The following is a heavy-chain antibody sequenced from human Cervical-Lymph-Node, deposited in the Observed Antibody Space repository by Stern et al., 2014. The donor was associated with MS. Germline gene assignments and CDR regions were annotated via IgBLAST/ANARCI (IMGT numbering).Heavy chain of an antibody. CDR1: GFTFTSSA. Sequence: KVEESGPEVKKPGTSVKVSCKASGFTFTSSAVQWVRQGRGQRLEWIGWIVVGSGNTNYAQKFQERVTITRDMSTSTAYMELSSLRSEDTAVYYCAAEPMYYSDSVGAFDIWGQGTMVTVSS. CDR2: IVVGSGNT. J-gene: IGHJ3*02. D-gene: IGHD3-22*01. CDR3: AAEPMYYSDSVGAFDI. V-gene: IGHV1-58*01.